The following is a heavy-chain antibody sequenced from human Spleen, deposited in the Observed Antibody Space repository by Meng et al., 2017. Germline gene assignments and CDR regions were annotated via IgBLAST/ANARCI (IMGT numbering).Heavy chain of an antibody. V-gene: IGHV3-23*01. J-gene: IGHJ4*02. CDR2: ISANGGNT. CDR1: GFIFSSNA. CDR3: AKRPPYHFDY. Sequence: EVQLLESGGGLVQPGGSLRLSCASSGFIFSSNAMSWVRQPPGKGLEWVSTISANGGNTYSADSVKGRFTISRDNSKATLYLQMNSLRADDTAVYYCAKRPPYHFDYWGQGTLVTVSS.